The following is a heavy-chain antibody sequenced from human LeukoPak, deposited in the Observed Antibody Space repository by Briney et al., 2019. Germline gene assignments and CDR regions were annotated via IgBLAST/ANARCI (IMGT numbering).Heavy chain of an antibody. V-gene: IGHV3-74*01. CDR2: TNLHGTAV. CDR1: GLSFSNYW. D-gene: IGHD3-10*02. CDR3: ASAYTYVRLGDH. J-gene: IGHJ4*02. Sequence: GGSPRLSCAVSGLSFSNYWMHWVRQAPGKGLVWVARTNLHGTAVDYADPVKGRFTISRDNSKNMLFLQMNSLRVEDTAVYYCASAYTYVRLGDHWGQGTLVTVSP.